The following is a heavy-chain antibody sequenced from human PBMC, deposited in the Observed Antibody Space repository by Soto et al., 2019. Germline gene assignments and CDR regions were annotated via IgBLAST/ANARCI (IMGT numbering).Heavy chain of an antibody. CDR2: IHPSGKPI. D-gene: IGHD1-26*01. CDR1: GFTFSSFE. Sequence: EVQLVESGGGLIQPGGSLRLSCAASGFTFSSFEMYWVRQAPGKGLEWVSYIHPSGKPIFYADSVKGRFTISRDNAKNSLYLQMSSLRAEDSAVYYCARRASRWGQGTMVTVSS. J-gene: IGHJ3*01. CDR3: ARRASR. V-gene: IGHV3-48*03.